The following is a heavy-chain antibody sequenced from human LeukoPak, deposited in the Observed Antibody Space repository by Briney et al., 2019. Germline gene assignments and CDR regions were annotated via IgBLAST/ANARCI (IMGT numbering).Heavy chain of an antibody. CDR1: GFTFSSYR. V-gene: IGHV3-21*01. D-gene: IGHD3-22*01. J-gene: IGHJ4*02. CDR3: ASFPPPYYYDSSGYYSDY. CDR2: ISSSSSYI. Sequence: GGSLRLSCAASGFTFSSYRMTWVRQAPGKGLEWVSSISSSSSYIYYADSVKGRFTISRDNAKSSLYLQMNSLRAEDTAVYYCASFPPPYYYDSSGYYSDYWGQGTLVTVSS.